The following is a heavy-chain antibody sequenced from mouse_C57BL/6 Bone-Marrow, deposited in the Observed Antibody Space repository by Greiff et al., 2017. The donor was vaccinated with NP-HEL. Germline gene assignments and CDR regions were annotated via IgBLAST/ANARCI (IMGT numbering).Heavy chain of an antibody. CDR3: ARERDYYGSSYFDY. J-gene: IGHJ2*01. D-gene: IGHD1-1*01. V-gene: IGHV5-16*01. CDR1: GFTFSDYY. Sequence: EVQRVESEGGLVQPGSSMKLSCTASGFTFSDYYMAWVRQVPEKGLEWVANINYDGSSTYYLDSLKSRFIISRDNAKNILYLQMSSLKSEDTATYYCARERDYYGSSYFDYWGQGTTLTVSS. CDR2: INYDGSST.